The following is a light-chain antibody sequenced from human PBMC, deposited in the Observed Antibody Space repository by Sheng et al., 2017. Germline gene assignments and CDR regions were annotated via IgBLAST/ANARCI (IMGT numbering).Light chain of an antibody. CDR2: LEDSGTY. CDR1: SGHSSYN. J-gene: IGLJ3*02. V-gene: IGLV4-60*03. CDR3: ETWDSNTLWV. Sequence: QTVVTQSSSASASLGSSVKLTCTLNSGHSSYNIAWHQQQPGKAPRYLMTLEDSGTYNKGSGIPDRFSGSSSGADRYLTISNLQSEDEADYYCETWDSNTLWVFGGGTKLTVL.